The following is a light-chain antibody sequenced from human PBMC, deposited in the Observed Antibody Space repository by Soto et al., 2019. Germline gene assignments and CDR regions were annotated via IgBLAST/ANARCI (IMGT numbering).Light chain of an antibody. CDR2: GAS. Sequence: EIVLTQSPGTLSLSPGERATLSCRASQSVSSSYLAWYQQKPGQAPRLLIYGASSRATGIPDRFSGSGSGTDFTLTISSLEPEDSAVYYCQQRSNWPSLTFGGGTKV. CDR3: QQRSNWPSLT. V-gene: IGKV3D-20*02. J-gene: IGKJ4*01. CDR1: QSVSSSY.